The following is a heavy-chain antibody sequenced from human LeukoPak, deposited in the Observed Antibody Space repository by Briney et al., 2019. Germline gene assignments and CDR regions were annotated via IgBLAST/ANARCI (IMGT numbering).Heavy chain of an antibody. D-gene: IGHD2-15*01. V-gene: IGHV3-53*01. CDR1: GFTVSSNY. CDR2: IYSDGST. J-gene: IGHJ3*02. Sequence: GGSLRLSCAASGFTVSSNYMSWVRQAPGKGLEWVSVIYSDGSTYYADSVKGRFTISRDNSKNTLYLQMNSLRAEGTAVYYCATMTRGRDRGGAFDICGQGTMVTVSS. CDR3: ATMTRGRDRGGAFDI.